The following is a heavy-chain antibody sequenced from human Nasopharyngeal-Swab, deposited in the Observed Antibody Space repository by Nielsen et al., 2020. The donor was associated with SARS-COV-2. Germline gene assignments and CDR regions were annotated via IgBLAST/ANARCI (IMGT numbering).Heavy chain of an antibody. CDR2: IYYSGST. D-gene: IGHD5-24*01. V-gene: IGHV4-59*01. J-gene: IGHJ3*02. CDR3: ARAPDGYNWKTDAFDI. CDR1: GGSFSSYY. Sequence: SETLSLTCTVSGGSFSSYYWSWIRQPPGKGLEWIGYIYYSGSTNYNPSLKSRVTISVDTSKNQFSLKLSSVTAAVTAVYYCARAPDGYNWKTDAFDIWGQGTMVTVSS.